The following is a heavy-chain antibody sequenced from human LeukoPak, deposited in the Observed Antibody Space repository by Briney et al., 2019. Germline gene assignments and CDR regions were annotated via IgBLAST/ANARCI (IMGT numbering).Heavy chain of an antibody. CDR2: IYYSGST. J-gene: IGHJ4*02. CDR3: ARTPWGGGDN. CDR1: GGSISSYY. D-gene: IGHD2-15*01. V-gene: IGHV4-59*05. Sequence: SETLSLTCTVSGGSISSYYWSWIRQPPGKGLEWIGSIYYSGSTYYNPSLKSRVTISVDTSKNQFSLKLSSVTAADTAVYYCARTPWGGGDNWGQGTLVTVSS.